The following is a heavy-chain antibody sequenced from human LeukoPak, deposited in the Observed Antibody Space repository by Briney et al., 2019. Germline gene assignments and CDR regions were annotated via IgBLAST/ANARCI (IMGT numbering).Heavy chain of an antibody. CDR3: ARVPVLVTYYYDSSGYYFDY. J-gene: IGHJ4*02. V-gene: IGHV3-7*01. CDR1: GFTFSSYW. Sequence: GGSLRLSCAASGFTFSSYWMSWVRQAPGQGREWVANTKQDGSEKYYVDSVKGRFTISRDNAKNSLYLQMNSLRAEDTAVYYCARVPVLVTYYYDSSGYYFDYWGQGTLVTVSS. D-gene: IGHD3-22*01. CDR2: TKQDGSEK.